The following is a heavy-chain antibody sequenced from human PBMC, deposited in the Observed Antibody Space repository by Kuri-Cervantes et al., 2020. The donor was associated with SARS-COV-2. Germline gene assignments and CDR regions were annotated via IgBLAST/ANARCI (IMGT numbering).Heavy chain of an antibody. J-gene: IGHJ6*02. CDR3: ARDSPDSSSWDYYYDGMDV. CDR2: ISSNSSYI. Sequence: ESLEISCAAGGITCSSYSRNWVRQAPGKGLEWVSSISSNSSYIYYAHSVKGRFTITRDNSKNSLYLQMNSLRAEDTAVYYCARDSPDSSSWDYYYDGMDVWGQGTTVTVSS. CDR1: GITCSSYS. D-gene: IGHD6-13*01. V-gene: IGHV3-21*01.